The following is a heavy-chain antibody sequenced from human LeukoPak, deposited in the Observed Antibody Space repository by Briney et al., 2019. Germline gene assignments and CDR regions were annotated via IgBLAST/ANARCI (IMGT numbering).Heavy chain of an antibody. CDR3: ARGYSSSFDY. Sequence: SETLSLTCTVSGGSISSYYWSWIRQPPGKGLEWIGYIYYSGSTNYNPSLKSRVTISVDTSKNQFSLKLSSVTAADTAVYYCARGYSSSFDYWGQGTLVTVSS. CDR1: GGSISSYY. CDR2: IYYSGST. D-gene: IGHD6-13*01. J-gene: IGHJ4*02. V-gene: IGHV4-59*01.